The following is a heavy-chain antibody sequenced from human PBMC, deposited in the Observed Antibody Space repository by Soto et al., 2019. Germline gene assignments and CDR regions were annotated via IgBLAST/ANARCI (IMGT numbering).Heavy chain of an antibody. J-gene: IGHJ4*02. D-gene: IGHD6-13*01. CDR3: ARFSKGSSWFSDY. V-gene: IGHV5-51*01. CDR1: GYSFTSYW. CDR2: IWPGDSGT. Sequence: GESLKISCKGSGYSFTSYWIGWVRQMPGKGLEWMGIIWPGDSGTRYSPSFQGQVTISADKSINTAYLQWTSLKASDTAIYYCARFSKGSSWFSDYWGQGTLVTVSS.